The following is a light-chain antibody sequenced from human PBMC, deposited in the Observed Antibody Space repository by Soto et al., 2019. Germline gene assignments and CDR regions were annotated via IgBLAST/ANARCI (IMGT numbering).Light chain of an antibody. V-gene: IGKV1-5*01. Sequence: DIKRTQSPSTLSGSVGDRVTNPCRASQNIGTSLAWYQQPPGKAPKLLISDASTLESGVPSRFGGSGSGTEFTLSITSPQPDYFASYYCQHCFWPWTCGQGTKGDIK. J-gene: IGKJ1*01. CDR3: QHCFWPWT. CDR2: DAS. CDR1: QNIGTS.